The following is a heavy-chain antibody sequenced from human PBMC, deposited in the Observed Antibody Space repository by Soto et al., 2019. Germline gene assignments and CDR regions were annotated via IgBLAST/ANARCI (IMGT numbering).Heavy chain of an antibody. CDR1: GYTFTSYG. V-gene: IGHV1-18*04. CDR2: IIAYNGNT. CDR3: ASGDCSGGSCYSENYYYYGMDV. Sequence: GASVKVSCKASGYTFTSYGISWVRQAPGQGLEWMGWIIAYNGNTNYAQKLQGRVTMTTDTSTSTAYMELRSLRSDDTAVYYCASGDCSGGSCYSENYYYYGMDVWGQGTTVTVSS. J-gene: IGHJ6*02. D-gene: IGHD2-15*01.